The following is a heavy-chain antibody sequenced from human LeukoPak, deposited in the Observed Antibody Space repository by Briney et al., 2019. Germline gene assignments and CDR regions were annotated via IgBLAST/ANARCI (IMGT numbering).Heavy chain of an antibody. CDR2: IYSGGST. V-gene: IGHV3-53*01. CDR1: GFSVSSNY. J-gene: IGHJ4*02. CDR3: ARDRHSGSYYEYDY. Sequence: GGSLRLSCAASGFSVSSNYMSWVRQAPGKGLEWVSVIYSGGSTYYADSVKGRFTISRDNSKNTLYLQMNSLRAEDTAVYYCARDRHSGSYYEYDYWGQGTLVTVSS. D-gene: IGHD1-26*01.